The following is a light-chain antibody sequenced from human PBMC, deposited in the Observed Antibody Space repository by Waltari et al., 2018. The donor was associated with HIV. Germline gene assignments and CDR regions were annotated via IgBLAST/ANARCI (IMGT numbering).Light chain of an antibody. V-gene: IGLV3-25*03. CDR2: KDT. Sequence: SYELTQPPSVSVSPGRTARITCSGDALPKQYAYWFKPKPGQAPWLVIYKDTERPSGIPERLSGASSGTTVTLTISGVQAEDEASYYCQSTHSRGTYVVFGGGTKLTVL. J-gene: IGLJ2*01. CDR3: QSTHSRGTYVV. CDR1: ALPKQY.